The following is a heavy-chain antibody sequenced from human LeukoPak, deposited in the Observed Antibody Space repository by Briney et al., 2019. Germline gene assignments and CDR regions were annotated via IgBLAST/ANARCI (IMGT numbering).Heavy chain of an antibody. Sequence: ASVKVSCKASGYAFTSYGISWVRQAPGQGLEWMGWISAYNGNTNYAQRLQGRVTMTTDTSTSTAYMELRSLRSDDTAVYYCARVYTAVAMNWFDPWGQGTLVTVSS. J-gene: IGHJ5*02. V-gene: IGHV1-18*01. CDR1: GYAFTSYG. D-gene: IGHD6-19*01. CDR2: ISAYNGNT. CDR3: ARVYTAVAMNWFDP.